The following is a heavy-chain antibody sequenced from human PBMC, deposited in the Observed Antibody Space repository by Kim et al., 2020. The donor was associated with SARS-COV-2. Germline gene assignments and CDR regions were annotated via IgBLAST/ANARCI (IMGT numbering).Heavy chain of an antibody. CDR3: ERSSSRFQYHGMEV. Sequence: GGSLRLSCTASGFTFNTYWISWVRQVPGKGLEWVANIRHDASEKYYVDSVKGRFTISRDNAKNSVYLQMNTLRAEDTAIYYCERSSSRFQYHGMEVWGQGTTLTDS. V-gene: IGHV3-7*03. D-gene: IGHD6-13*01. CDR1: GFTFNTYW. J-gene: IGHJ6*02. CDR2: IRHDASEK.